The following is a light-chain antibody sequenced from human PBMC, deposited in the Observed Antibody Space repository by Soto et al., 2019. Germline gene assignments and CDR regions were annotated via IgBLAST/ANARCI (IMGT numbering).Light chain of an antibody. CDR2: DAS. Sequence: IHMIQSPSSLSASVRDRVTITCQARQNINNYLNWYQQKPGRAPKLLIYDASNLEAGVPSRFRGSGSGTDFTFTISRLQPEDIATYYCQQYENLPTFGQGTRLEIK. CDR1: QNINNY. J-gene: IGKJ5*01. CDR3: QQYENLPT. V-gene: IGKV1-33*01.